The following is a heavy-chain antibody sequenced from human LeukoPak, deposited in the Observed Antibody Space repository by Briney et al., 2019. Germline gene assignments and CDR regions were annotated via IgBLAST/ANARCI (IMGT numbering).Heavy chain of an antibody. D-gene: IGHD3-22*01. V-gene: IGHV3-23*01. CDR1: EFTFSSYS. CDR2: ITGGGGST. Sequence: GGSLRLSCAASEFTFSSYSMSWVRQAPGKGLEWVSSITGGGGSTYFADSVKDRFTISRDNSRNTLYLQLNSLRAEDTAVYYCAKSPYYDASGYNREYYFDCWGQGTLVTVSS. CDR3: AKSPYYDASGYNREYYFDC. J-gene: IGHJ4*02.